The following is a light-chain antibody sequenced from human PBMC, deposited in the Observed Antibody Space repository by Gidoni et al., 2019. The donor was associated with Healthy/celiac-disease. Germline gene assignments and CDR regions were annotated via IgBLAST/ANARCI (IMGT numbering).Light chain of an antibody. CDR2: DAS. CDR3: QQRSNWTPWT. J-gene: IGKJ1*01. CDR1: QSVSSY. Sequence: EIVLTHSPATLSLSPGEIATLSCRASQSVSSYLAWYQQKPGQAPRLLIYDASNRATGIPARFSGSGSGTDFTLTISSLEPEDFAVYYCQQRSNWTPWTFGQGTKVEIK. V-gene: IGKV3-11*01.